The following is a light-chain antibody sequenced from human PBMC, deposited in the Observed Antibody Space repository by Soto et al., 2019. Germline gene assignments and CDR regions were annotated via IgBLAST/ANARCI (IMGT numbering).Light chain of an antibody. Sequence: EIVLTQSPGTLSLSPGXRATLSCRASQSVSSSYLAWYQQKPGQAPRLLIYGASSRATGIPDRFSGSGSGTDFTLTISRLEPEDFACYYCQQYGSSPLTFGGGTKVDIK. CDR3: QQYGSSPLT. CDR1: QSVSSSY. V-gene: IGKV3-20*01. CDR2: GAS. J-gene: IGKJ4*01.